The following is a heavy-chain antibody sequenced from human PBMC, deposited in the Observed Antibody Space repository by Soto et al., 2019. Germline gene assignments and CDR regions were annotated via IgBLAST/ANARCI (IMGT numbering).Heavy chain of an antibody. J-gene: IGHJ5*02. Sequence: SETLSLTCTVSGGSVSSGSYYWSWIRQPPGKGLEWIGYIYYSGSTNYNPSLKSRVTISVDTSKNQFSLKLSSVTAADTAVYYCARGLKWELPSYNWFDPWGQGTLVTVSS. CDR2: IYYSGST. CDR1: GGSVSSGSYY. D-gene: IGHD1-26*01. CDR3: ARGLKWELPSYNWFDP. V-gene: IGHV4-61*01.